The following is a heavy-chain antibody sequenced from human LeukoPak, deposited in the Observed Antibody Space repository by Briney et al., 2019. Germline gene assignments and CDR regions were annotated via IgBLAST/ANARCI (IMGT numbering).Heavy chain of an antibody. CDR1: GGTFSSYA. CDR2: IIPIFGIA. V-gene: IGHV1-69*04. D-gene: IGHD1-26*01. J-gene: IGHJ4*02. CDR3: ARDSGSYYSYYFDY. Sequence: SVKVSCKASGGTFSSYAISWVRQAPGQGLEWMGRIIPIFGIANYAQKFQGRVAITADKSTSTAYMELSSLRSEDTAVYYCARDSGSYYSYYFDYWGQGTLVTVSS.